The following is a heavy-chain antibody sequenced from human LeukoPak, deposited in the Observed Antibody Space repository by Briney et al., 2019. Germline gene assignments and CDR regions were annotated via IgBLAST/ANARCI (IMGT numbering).Heavy chain of an antibody. CDR1: GGSISSSSYY. V-gene: IGHV4-39*01. J-gene: IGHJ4*02. Sequence: SETLSLTCTVSGGSISSSSYYWGWLRQPPGKGLEWIGSIYYSGSTYYHPSLKSLFTISVDTSKNQFSLKLSSVTAADTAVYYCAMGWAIFGVVTKGGFDYWGQGTLVTVSS. CDR3: AMGWAIFGVVTKGGFDY. CDR2: IYYSGST. D-gene: IGHD3-3*01.